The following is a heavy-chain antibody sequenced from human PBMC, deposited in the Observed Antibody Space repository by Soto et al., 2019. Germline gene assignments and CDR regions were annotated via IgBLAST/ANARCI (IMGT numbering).Heavy chain of an antibody. V-gene: IGHV3-23*01. CDR3: ASRPNSSGYYYSLDY. J-gene: IGHJ4*02. Sequence: AGGSLRLSCAASGFTFSSYAMSWVRQAPGKGLEWVSAISGSGGSTYYADSVKGRFTISRDNSKNTLYLQMNSLRAEDTAVYYCASRPNSSGYYYSLDYWGQGTLVTVSS. CDR2: ISGSGGST. D-gene: IGHD3-22*01. CDR1: GFTFSSYA.